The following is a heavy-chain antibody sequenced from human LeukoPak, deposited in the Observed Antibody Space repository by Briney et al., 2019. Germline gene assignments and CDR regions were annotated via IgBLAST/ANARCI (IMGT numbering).Heavy chain of an antibody. V-gene: IGHV4-34*01. CDR3: ARTSMVRGVPPFDY. CDR1: GGSFSDYY. D-gene: IGHD3-10*01. Sequence: SETLSLTCAVYGGSFSDYYWSWIRQPPGKGLEWIGEINHSGSTNYNPSLKSRVTISVDTSKNQFSLKLISVTAADTAVYYCARTSMVRGVPPFDYWGQGTLVTVSS. CDR2: INHSGST. J-gene: IGHJ4*02.